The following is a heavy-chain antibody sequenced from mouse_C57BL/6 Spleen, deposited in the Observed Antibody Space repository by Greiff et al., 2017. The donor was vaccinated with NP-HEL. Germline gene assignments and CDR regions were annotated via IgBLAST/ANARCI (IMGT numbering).Heavy chain of an antibody. CDR3: ARRWLLRSYAMDY. J-gene: IGHJ4*01. CDR1: GYTFTSYW. V-gene: IGHV1-59*01. Sequence: QVQLQQPGAELVRPGTSVKLSCKASGYTFTSYWMHWVKQRPGQGLEWIGVIDPSDSYTNYNQKFKGKATLTVDTSSSTAYMQLGSLTSEDSAVYYCARRWLLRSYAMDYWGQGTSVTVSS. CDR2: IDPSDSYT. D-gene: IGHD2-3*01.